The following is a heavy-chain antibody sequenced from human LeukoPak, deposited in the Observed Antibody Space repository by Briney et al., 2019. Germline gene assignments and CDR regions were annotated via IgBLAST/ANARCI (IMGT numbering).Heavy chain of an antibody. D-gene: IGHD1-14*01. CDR1: GYTFTDFG. Sequence: ASVKVSCKASGYTFTDFGLIWVRQVPGQGLEWMGWVSTYNGDTDYAKKFQDRVTMTTESSTQTTFMELRNLRSDDTAVYYCARAESMALYFLYWGQGTLVSVSS. V-gene: IGHV1-18*01. J-gene: IGHJ1*01. CDR3: ARAESMALYFLY. CDR2: VSTYNGDT.